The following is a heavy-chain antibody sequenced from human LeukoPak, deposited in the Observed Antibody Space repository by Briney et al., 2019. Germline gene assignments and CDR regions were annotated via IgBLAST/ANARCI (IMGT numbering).Heavy chain of an antibody. CDR2: IGGSGDTT. Sequence: GGSLRLSCAASGFTFSGYAMAWVRQAPGKGLEWVSVIGGSGDTTRYADSVKGRFTISRDKSKTTLLLQMNSLRVEDTAVYYCGSKFGESYYYYYGLDVWGQGTTVTVSS. D-gene: IGHD3-10*01. CDR1: GFTFSGYA. V-gene: IGHV3-23*01. J-gene: IGHJ6*02. CDR3: GSKFGESYYYYYGLDV.